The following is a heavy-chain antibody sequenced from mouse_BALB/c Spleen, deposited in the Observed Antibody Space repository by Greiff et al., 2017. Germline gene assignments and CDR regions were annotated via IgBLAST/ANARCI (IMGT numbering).Heavy chain of an antibody. J-gene: IGHJ3*01. CDR1: GFTFTDYY. V-gene: IGHV7-3*02. Sequence: EVQVVESGGGLVQPGGSLRLSCATSGFTFTDYYMSWVRQPPGKALEWLGFIRNKANGYTTEYSASVKGRFTISRDNSQSILYLQMNTLRAEDSATYYCARVYYYGSSYCWFAYWGQGTLVTVSA. CDR3: ARVYYYGSSYCWFAY. CDR2: IRNKANGYTT. D-gene: IGHD1-1*01.